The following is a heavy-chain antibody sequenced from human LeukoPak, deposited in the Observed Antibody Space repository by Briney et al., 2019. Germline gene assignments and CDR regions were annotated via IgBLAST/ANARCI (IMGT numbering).Heavy chain of an antibody. V-gene: IGHV4-39*01. CDR3: ANPARDFADSGAITW. Sequence: SETLSLACTVSGGSISSSSYYWGWIRQPPGKGLEWIGSIYYSGNTYYSPSLKSRVTISVDTSKNQFSLKLSSVTAADTAVYYCANPARDFADSGAITWWGQGTLVTVSS. J-gene: IGHJ4*02. CDR1: GGSISSSSYY. CDR2: IYYSGNT. D-gene: IGHD4-17*01.